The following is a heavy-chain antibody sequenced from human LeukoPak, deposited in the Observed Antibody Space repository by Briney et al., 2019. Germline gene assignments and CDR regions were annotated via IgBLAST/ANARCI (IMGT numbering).Heavy chain of an antibody. D-gene: IGHD3-10*01. Sequence: GGSLRLSCAASNFTVSHYAMNWVRQAPGKGLEWVSSIKSNSDYIYHADSVKGRFTISRDNAKNSLYLQMNSLRAEDTAVYYCARGYGSGNYQKDYWGQGTLVTVSS. CDR2: IKSNSDYI. CDR3: ARGYGSGNYQKDY. V-gene: IGHV3-21*01. J-gene: IGHJ4*02. CDR1: NFTVSHYA.